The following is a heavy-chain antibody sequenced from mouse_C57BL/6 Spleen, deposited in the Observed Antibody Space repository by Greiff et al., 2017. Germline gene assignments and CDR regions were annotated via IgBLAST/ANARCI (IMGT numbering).Heavy chain of an antibody. V-gene: IGHV1-22*01. CDR2: INPNNGGT. CDR3: ARAAQATLYFDY. J-gene: IGHJ2*01. Sequence: EVKLMESGPELVKPGASVKMSCKASGYTFTDYNMHWVKQSHGKSLEWIGYINPNNGGTSYNQKFKGKATLTVNKSSSTAYMELRSLTSEDSAVYYCARAAQATLYFDYWGQGTTLTVSS. CDR1: GYTFTDYN. D-gene: IGHD3-2*02.